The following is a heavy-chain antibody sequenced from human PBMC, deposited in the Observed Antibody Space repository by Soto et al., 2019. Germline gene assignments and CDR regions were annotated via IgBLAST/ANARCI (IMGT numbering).Heavy chain of an antibody. CDR1: GGSISSYY. J-gene: IGHJ3*02. V-gene: IGHV4-59*01. CDR3: AREAPQPCAFDI. Sequence: QVQLQESGPGLVKPSETLSLTCTVSGGSISSYYWSWIRQPPGKGLEWIGYIYFSGSTNYNPSLKSRVTISVDTSKTQFSLKLSSVTAADPAVYFCAREAPQPCAFDIGGQGTMVTVSS. CDR2: IYFSGST.